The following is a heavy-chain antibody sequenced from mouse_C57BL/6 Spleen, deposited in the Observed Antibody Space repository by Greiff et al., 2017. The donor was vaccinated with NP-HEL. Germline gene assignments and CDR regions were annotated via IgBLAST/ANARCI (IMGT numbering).Heavy chain of an antibody. CDR1: GYTFTSYW. V-gene: IGHV1-74*01. Sequence: VQLQQPGAELVKPGASVKVSCKASGYTFTSYWMHWVKQRPGQGLEWIGRIHPSDSDTNYNQKFKGKATLTVDTSSSTAYMELHSLTSEDSAVYFCARSYDGYWYFDVWGTGTTVTVSS. CDR2: IHPSDSDT. J-gene: IGHJ1*03. D-gene: IGHD2-3*01. CDR3: ARSYDGYWYFDV.